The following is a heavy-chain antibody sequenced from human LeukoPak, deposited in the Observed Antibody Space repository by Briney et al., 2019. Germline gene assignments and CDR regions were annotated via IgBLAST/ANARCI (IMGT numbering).Heavy chain of an antibody. V-gene: IGHV4-38-2*02. CDR3: ARADYGDITGYFDY. Sequence: SETLSLTCTVSGYSISSGYYWGWIRQPPGKGLEWIGSIYHSGSTYYNPSLKSRVTISVDTSKNQFSLKLSSVTAADTAVYYCARADYGDITGYFDYWGQGTLVTVSS. CDR2: IYHSGST. J-gene: IGHJ4*02. CDR1: GYSISSGYY. D-gene: IGHD4-17*01.